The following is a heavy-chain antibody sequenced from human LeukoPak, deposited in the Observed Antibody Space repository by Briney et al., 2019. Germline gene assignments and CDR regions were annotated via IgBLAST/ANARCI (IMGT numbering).Heavy chain of an antibody. D-gene: IGHD3-22*01. V-gene: IGHV3-48*01. CDR1: GFTFSSYS. J-gene: IGHJ4*02. CDR2: ISSSSTI. CDR3: ARGLYYFDTSGYLYY. Sequence: QTGGSLRLSCAASGFTFSSYSMNWVRQAPGKGLEWVSYISSSSTIHYADSVRGRFTISRDNAKNSLYLQMSSLRAEDTAVYYCARGLYYFDTSGYLYYWGQGTLVTVSS.